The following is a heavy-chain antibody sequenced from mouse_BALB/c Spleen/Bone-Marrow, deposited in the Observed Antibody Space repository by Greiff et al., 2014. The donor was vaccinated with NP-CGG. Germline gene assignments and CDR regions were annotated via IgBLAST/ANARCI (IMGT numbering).Heavy chain of an antibody. J-gene: IGHJ2*01. Sequence: QVQLQQSGPGLVAPSQSLSITCTVSGFSLTSYGVHWVRQPPGKGLEWLGVIWAGGITNYNSALMSRLSISKDNSKSQVFLKMNSLRTDDTAMYYCARTLRLRDYFDYWGQGTTLTVSS. CDR2: IWAGGIT. D-gene: IGHD1-2*01. CDR1: GFSLTSYG. V-gene: IGHV2-9*02. CDR3: ARTLRLRDYFDY.